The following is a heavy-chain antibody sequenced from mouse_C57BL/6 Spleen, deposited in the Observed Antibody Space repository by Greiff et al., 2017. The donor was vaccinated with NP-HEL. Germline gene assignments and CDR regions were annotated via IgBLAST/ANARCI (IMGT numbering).Heavy chain of an antibody. D-gene: IGHD2-14*01. CDR3: ARHYRGGYYAMDY. V-gene: IGHV1-69*01. CDR1: GYTFTSYW. Sequence: QVQLQQPGAELVMPGASVKLSCKASGYTFTSYWMHWVKQRPGQGLEWIGEIDPSDSYTNYNQKFKGKSTLTVDKSSSTAYMQLSSLTSEDSAVYYCARHYRGGYYAMDYWGQGTSVTVSS. CDR2: IDPSDSYT. J-gene: IGHJ4*01.